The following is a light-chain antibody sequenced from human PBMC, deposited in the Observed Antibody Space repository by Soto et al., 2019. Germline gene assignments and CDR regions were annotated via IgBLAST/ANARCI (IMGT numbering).Light chain of an antibody. CDR3: QQRSNWPPALT. CDR2: GTS. J-gene: IGKJ4*01. CDR1: QTVSNNY. Sequence: ETVLTQSPGSLSLSLWDRATLPCRASQTVSNNYLAWYQQKPGQAPRLLIYGTSNRATGIPDRFSGSGSGTDFTLTISRLEPEDFAVYYCQQRSNWPPALTFGGGTKVDIK. V-gene: IGKV3D-20*02.